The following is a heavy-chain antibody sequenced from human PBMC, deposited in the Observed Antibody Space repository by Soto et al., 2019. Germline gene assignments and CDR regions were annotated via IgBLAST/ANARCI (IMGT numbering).Heavy chain of an antibody. J-gene: IGHJ4*02. D-gene: IGHD2-2*01. V-gene: IGHV1-3*01. CDR1: GYTFTSYA. Sequence: ASVKVSCKASGYTFTSYAMHWVRQAPGQRLEWMGWINAGNGNTKYSQKFQGRVTITRDTSASTACMELSSLRSEDTAVYYCARDYSSNRRLPDYPGQRTLVPVSS. CDR3: ARDYSSNRRLPDY. CDR2: INAGNGNT.